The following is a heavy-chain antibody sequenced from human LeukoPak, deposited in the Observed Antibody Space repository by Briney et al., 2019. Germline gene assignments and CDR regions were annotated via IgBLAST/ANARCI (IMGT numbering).Heavy chain of an antibody. CDR2: ISSSSSTI. CDR1: GFTFSSYS. CDR3: ARDYVWGGYPHFDY. V-gene: IGHV3-48*01. J-gene: IGHJ4*02. Sequence: GGSLRLSCAASGFTFSSYSMNWVRQAPGKGLEWASYISSSSSTIYYADSVKGRFTISRDNAKNSLYLQMNSLRAEDTAVYYCARDYVWGGYPHFDYWGQGTLVTVSS. D-gene: IGHD3-16*02.